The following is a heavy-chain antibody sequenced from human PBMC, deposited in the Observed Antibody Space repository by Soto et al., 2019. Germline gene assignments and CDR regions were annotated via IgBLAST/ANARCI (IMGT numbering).Heavy chain of an antibody. V-gene: IGHV1-24*01. D-gene: IGHD3-3*02. Sequence: ASVKVSCKVSGYTLTELSMHWVRQAPGKGLEWMGGFDPEDGERIYAQKFQGRVTMTEDTSTDTAYMELSSLRSEDTAVYYCATSFLEWLLSYPYVMDVWGQGTTVTVS. CDR1: GYTLTELS. CDR3: ATSFLEWLLSYPYVMDV. CDR2: FDPEDGER. J-gene: IGHJ6*02.